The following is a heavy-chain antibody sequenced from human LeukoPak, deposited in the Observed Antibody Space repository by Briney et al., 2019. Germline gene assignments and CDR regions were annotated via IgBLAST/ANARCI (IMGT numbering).Heavy chain of an antibody. CDR1: GGSLSGYY. CDR3: ARGGPSSAQRGGSCYGYYYYYYGMDV. V-gene: IGHV4-34*01. J-gene: IGHJ6*02. D-gene: IGHD2-15*01. Sequence: SETLSLTCAVYGGSLSGYYWSWIRQPPGKGLEWIGEINHSGSTNYNPSLKSRVTISVDTSKNQFSLKLSSVTAADTAVYYCARGGPSSAQRGGSCYGYYYYYYGMDVWGQGTTVTVSS. CDR2: INHSGST.